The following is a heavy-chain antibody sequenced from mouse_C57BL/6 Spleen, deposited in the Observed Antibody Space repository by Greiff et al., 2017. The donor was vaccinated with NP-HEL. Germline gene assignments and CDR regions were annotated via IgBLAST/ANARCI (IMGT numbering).Heavy chain of an antibody. D-gene: IGHD1-1*01. CDR2: IYPGDGDT. V-gene: IGHV1-80*01. CDR3: ARYYYGSIRYFDV. CDR1: GYAFSSYW. Sequence: QVQLKESGAELVKPGASVKISCKASGYAFSSYWMNWVKQRPGKGLEWIGQIYPGDGDTNYNGKFKGKATLTADKSSSTAYMQLSSLTSEDSAVYFCARYYYGSIRYFDVWGTGTTVTVSS. J-gene: IGHJ1*03.